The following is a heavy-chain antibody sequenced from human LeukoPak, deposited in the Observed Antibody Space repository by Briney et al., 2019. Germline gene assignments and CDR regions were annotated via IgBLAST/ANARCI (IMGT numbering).Heavy chain of an antibody. J-gene: IGHJ4*02. D-gene: IGHD3-22*01. V-gene: IGHV4-59*08. Sequence: SETLSLTCTVSGGSMSTYYWTWIRQPPGKGLEWIGFIYYTGSTNYNPSLKSRVTISADTSKNQFSLKLSSVTAADTAVYYCARHRSYYDISGYYPYYFDYWGQGTLVTVSS. CDR2: IYYTGST. CDR1: GGSMSTYY. CDR3: ARHRSYYDISGYYPYYFDY.